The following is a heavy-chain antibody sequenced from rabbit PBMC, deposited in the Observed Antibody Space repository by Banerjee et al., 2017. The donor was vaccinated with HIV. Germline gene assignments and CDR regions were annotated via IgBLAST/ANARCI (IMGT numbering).Heavy chain of an antibody. CDR2: FYAGSSGST. J-gene: IGHJ4*01. CDR1: GIDFSRYG. V-gene: IGHV1S40*01. D-gene: IGHD6-1*01. CDR3: AGGYGSFNL. Sequence: QSLEESGGDLVQPGESLKLSCKASGIDFSRYGISWVRQAPGKGLEWIASFYAGSSGSTYYASWAKGRFPISKTSSTTVTLQMTSLTAADTATYFCAGGYGSFNLWGPGTLVTVS.